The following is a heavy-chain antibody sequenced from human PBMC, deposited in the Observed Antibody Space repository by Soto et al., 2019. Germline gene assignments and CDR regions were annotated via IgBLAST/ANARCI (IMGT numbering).Heavy chain of an antibody. CDR3: ARDGYCSGGSCYSVPVFDY. Sequence: GGSLILSCAASGFTFSSYGMHWVRQAPGKGLEWVAVIWYDGSNKYYADSVKGRFTISRDNSKSTLYLQMNSLRAEDTAVYYCARDGYCSGGSCYSVPVFDYWGQGTLVTVSS. CDR1: GFTFSSYG. J-gene: IGHJ4*02. CDR2: IWYDGSNK. V-gene: IGHV3-33*01. D-gene: IGHD2-15*01.